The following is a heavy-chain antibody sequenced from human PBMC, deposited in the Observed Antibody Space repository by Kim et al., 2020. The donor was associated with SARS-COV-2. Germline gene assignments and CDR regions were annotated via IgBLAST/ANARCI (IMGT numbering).Heavy chain of an antibody. D-gene: IGHD6-13*01. CDR1: GYTFTTYA. Sequence: ASVKVSCKASGYTFTTYALHWVRQAPGQRLEWMGWVNEGNGNTKYSQKFQGRVTITRDTSASTAYMELSSLTSEDTAVYYCARSASTWRYYFDYWGQGTLVTVSS. CDR3: ARSASTWRYYFDY. CDR2: VNEGNGNT. J-gene: IGHJ4*02. V-gene: IGHV1-3*01.